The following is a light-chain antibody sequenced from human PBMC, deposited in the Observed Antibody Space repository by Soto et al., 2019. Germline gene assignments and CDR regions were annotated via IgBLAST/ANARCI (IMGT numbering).Light chain of an antibody. CDR1: QSVSSSY. CDR2: GAS. J-gene: IGKJ1*01. CDR3: QQYSSSPLT. V-gene: IGKV3-20*01. Sequence: EIVLTQSPGTLSLSPGERATLSCRASQSVSSSYLAWYQQKPGQAPRLLIYGASSRATGIQDRFSGSESGTDFTRTISRLEPEEFAVYYCQQYSSSPLTFGQGTKVEIK.